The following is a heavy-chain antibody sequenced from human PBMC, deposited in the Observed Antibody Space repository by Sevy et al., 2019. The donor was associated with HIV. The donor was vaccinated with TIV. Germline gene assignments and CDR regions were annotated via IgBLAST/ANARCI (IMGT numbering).Heavy chain of an antibody. D-gene: IGHD3-22*01. CDR1: GVTTEDYG. V-gene: IGHV3-20*04. CDR3: ARVGTSGYTSDY. Sequence: GGSLRLSCAGSGVTTEDYGMNWVRQVPGKGLEWVSGIYWNGGSTAYADSVKGRFTISRDNAKSSVYLQMSSLRDDDMAVYYCARVGTSGYTSDYWGQGTLVTVSS. J-gene: IGHJ4*02. CDR2: IYWNGGST.